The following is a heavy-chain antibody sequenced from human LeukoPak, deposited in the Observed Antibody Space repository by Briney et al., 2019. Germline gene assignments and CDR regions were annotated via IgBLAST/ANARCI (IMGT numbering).Heavy chain of an antibody. CDR3: ARGDGPGWFGELSGWFDP. CDR1: RVSPSSYE. J-gene: IGHJ5*02. Sequence: GGALRLSRAAPRVSPSSYETSSGSEAPERGLGCGSHISISGSTIYDADPVKGRFTISSDNAKNTLYLKMNRLRPEDTAVYYCARGDGPGWFGELSGWFDPWGQGTLVTVSS. CDR2: ISISGSTI. D-gene: IGHD3-10*01. V-gene: IGHV3-48*03.